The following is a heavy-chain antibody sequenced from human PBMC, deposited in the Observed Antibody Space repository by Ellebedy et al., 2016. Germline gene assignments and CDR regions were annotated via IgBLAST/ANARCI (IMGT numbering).Heavy chain of an antibody. CDR3: ARGEDRAKIGY. CDR1: GGSFSGYY. J-gene: IGHJ4*02. Sequence: SETLSLXCAVYGGSFSGYYWSWIRQPPGKGLEWIGEITHDDATNYNASLKSRVTISADTSKNHFSLKLTSVTAADTAVYYCARGEDRAKIGYWGQGILVTVSS. V-gene: IGHV4-34*01. CDR2: ITHDDAT. D-gene: IGHD1-14*01.